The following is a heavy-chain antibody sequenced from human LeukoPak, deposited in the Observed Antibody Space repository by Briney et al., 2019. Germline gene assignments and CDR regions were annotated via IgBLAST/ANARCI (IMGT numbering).Heavy chain of an antibody. CDR2: INPNSGGT. V-gene: IGHV1-2*02. Sequence: ASVKVSCKASGYTFTGYYMHWVRQAPGQGLEWMGWINPNSGGTNYAQKFQGRVTMTRDTSISTAYMELSRLRSDDTAVYYCARYSGYCSSTSCYTVAAFDIWVQGTMVTVSS. CDR1: GYTFTGYY. CDR3: ARYSGYCSSTSCYTVAAFDI. J-gene: IGHJ3*02. D-gene: IGHD2-2*02.